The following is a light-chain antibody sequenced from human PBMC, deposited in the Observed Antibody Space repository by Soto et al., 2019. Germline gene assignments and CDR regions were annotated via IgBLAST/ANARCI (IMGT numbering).Light chain of an antibody. Sequence: VLNQSPGTLSLSAGDRATLPRRDSQSVNTNLAWYQQKPGQAPRLLISDAYTRATGIPARFSGSGSGTELTLTISSLQPADFATYYCQQSYSTPPGTFGQGTKVDIK. CDR2: DAY. V-gene: IGKV3-15*01. J-gene: IGKJ1*01. CDR3: QQSYSTPPGT. CDR1: QSVNTN.